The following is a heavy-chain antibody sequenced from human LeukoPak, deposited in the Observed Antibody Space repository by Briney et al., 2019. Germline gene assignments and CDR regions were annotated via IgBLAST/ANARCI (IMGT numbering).Heavy chain of an antibody. CDR1: GGSISSSSYY. Sequence: SETLSLTCTVSGGSISSSSYYWGWIRQPPGKGLEWIGSIYYSGSTYYNPSLKSRVTISVDTSKNQFSLNLSSVTAADTALYYCARQISTYWFDPWGQGTLVTVSS. D-gene: IGHD3-3*01. CDR3: ARQISTYWFDP. CDR2: IYYSGST. V-gene: IGHV4-39*01. J-gene: IGHJ5*02.